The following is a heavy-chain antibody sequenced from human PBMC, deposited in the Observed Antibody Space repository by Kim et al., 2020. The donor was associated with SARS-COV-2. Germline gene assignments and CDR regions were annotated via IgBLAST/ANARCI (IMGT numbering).Heavy chain of an antibody. D-gene: IGHD3-16*01. Sequence: SETLSLTCTVSGGSISSSRYYWGWIRQPPGKGLEWIGSIYYSGSTYYNPSLKSRVTISVDTSKNQFSLKLSSVTAADTAVYYCAIHDSHWRSHYFDYWGQGTLVTVSS. CDR1: GGSISSSRYY. V-gene: IGHV4-39*01. J-gene: IGHJ4*02. CDR2: IYYSGST. CDR3: AIHDSHWRSHYFDY.